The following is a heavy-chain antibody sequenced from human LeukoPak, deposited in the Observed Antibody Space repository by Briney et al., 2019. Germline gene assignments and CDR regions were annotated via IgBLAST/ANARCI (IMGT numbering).Heavy chain of an antibody. CDR1: GYSFTSYC. CDR2: IDPSDSYT. V-gene: IGHV5-10-1*01. J-gene: IGHJ5*02. D-gene: IGHD3-22*01. Sequence: GESLKISCKGSGYSFTSYCISWVRQMPGKGLEWMGRIDPSDSYTNYSPSFQGHVTISADKSISTAYLQWSSLKASDTAMYFCARQARNYEGWFDPWGQGTLVTVSS. CDR3: ARQARNYEGWFDP.